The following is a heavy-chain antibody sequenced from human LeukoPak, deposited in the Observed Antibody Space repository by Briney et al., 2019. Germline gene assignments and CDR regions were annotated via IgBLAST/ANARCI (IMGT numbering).Heavy chain of an antibody. V-gene: IGHV3-66*01. CDR2: IYSGGST. CDR1: GFTVSSNY. Sequence: PGGSLRLSCAASGFTVSSNYMSWVRQAPGKGLEWVSVIYSGGSTYYADSAKGRLTISRDNSKNTLYLQMNSLRAEDTAVYYCARAFYGDTDDWGQGTLVTVSS. CDR3: ARAFYGDTDD. J-gene: IGHJ4*02. D-gene: IGHD4-17*01.